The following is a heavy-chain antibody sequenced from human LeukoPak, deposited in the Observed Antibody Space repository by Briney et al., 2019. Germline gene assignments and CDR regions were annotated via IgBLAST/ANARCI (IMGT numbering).Heavy chain of an antibody. D-gene: IGHD6-13*01. CDR3: AKAEYSSLDY. CDR2: ISWNSGSI. CDR1: GFTFDDYA. J-gene: IGHJ4*02. Sequence: GGSLRLSCAASGFTFDDYAMHWVRQAPGKGLEWVSGISWNSGSIGYADSVKGRFTISRDNAKNSLYLQMNSLRAEDTALYYCAKAEYSSLDYWGQGTLATVSS. V-gene: IGHV3-9*01.